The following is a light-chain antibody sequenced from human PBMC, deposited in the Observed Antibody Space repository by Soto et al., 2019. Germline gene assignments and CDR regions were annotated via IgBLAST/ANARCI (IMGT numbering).Light chain of an antibody. Sequence: EIVLTQSPGTLSLSPGERATLSCRASQSVSSSYLAWYQQKPGQAPRLLIYGVSSRATGIPDRFSGSGSGTDFTLTISRLEPEDFAVYYCQQYGSSPTFGQGTKVGIK. CDR1: QSVSSSY. J-gene: IGKJ1*01. CDR3: QQYGSSPT. CDR2: GVS. V-gene: IGKV3-20*01.